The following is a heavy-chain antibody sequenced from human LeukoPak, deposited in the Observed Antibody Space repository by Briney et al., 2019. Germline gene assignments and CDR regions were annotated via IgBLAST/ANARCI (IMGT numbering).Heavy chain of an antibody. CDR2: ISVYNGNT. V-gene: IGHV1-18*01. CDR1: GYTFTVYG. Sequence: ASVTVSCKASGYTFTVYGISWVRQAPGQGLEWMGWISVYNGNTNYAQKLQGRVTMTTDTSTSTAYMELRSLRSDDTAVYYCARVSYGSRLGYFDYWGQGTLVTVSS. J-gene: IGHJ4*02. D-gene: IGHD3-10*01. CDR3: ARVSYGSRLGYFDY.